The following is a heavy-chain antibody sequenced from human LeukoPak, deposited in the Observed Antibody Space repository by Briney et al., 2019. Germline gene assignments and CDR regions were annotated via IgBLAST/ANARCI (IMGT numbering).Heavy chain of an antibody. D-gene: IGHD6-19*01. Sequence: PGGSLRLSCAASGFTFSSYGMHWVRQAPGKGLEWVAVISYDGSNKYYADSVKGRFTISRDNSKNTLYLQINSLRAEDTAVYYCAKDFVTAVAGRGLFDYWGQGTLVTVSS. J-gene: IGHJ4*02. CDR1: GFTFSSYG. CDR3: AKDFVTAVAGRGLFDY. V-gene: IGHV3-30*18. CDR2: ISYDGSNK.